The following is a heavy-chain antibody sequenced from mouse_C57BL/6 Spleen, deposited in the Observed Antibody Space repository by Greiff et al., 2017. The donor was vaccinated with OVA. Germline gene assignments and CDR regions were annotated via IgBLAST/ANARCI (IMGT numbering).Heavy chain of an antibody. J-gene: IGHJ3*01. CDR2: INPNNGGT. Sequence: VQLQQSGPELVKPGASVKMSCKASGYTFTDYNMHWVKQSHGKSLEWIGYINPNNGGTSYNQKFKGKATLTVNKSSSTAYMELRSLTSEDSAVYYCANYEYGSWFAYWGQGTLVTVSA. CDR1: GYTFTDYN. D-gene: IGHD2-4*01. V-gene: IGHV1-22*01. CDR3: ANYEYGSWFAY.